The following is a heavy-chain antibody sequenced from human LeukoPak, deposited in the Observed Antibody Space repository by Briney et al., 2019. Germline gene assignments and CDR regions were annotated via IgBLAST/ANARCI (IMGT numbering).Heavy chain of an antibody. CDR2: INSDGSST. D-gene: IGHD2-15*01. Sequence: GGSLRLSCAASGFSFSSYWMHWVRQAPGKGLVWVSRINSDGSSTSYADSVKGRFTISRDDAKNTLYLQMSSLRAENTAVYYCARDCSGGTCYRLGYWGQGTLVTVAS. J-gene: IGHJ4*02. CDR3: ARDCSGGTCYRLGY. V-gene: IGHV3-74*01. CDR1: GFSFSSYW.